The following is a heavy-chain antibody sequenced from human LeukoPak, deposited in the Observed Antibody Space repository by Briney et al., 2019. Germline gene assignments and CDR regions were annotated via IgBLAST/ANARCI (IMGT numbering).Heavy chain of an antibody. V-gene: IGHV4-30-2*01. J-gene: IGHJ3*02. D-gene: IGHD2-15*01. CDR2: IYHSGST. CDR3: ARGGVVVVDAFDI. CDR1: GGSISSGGYS. Sequence: PSQTLSLTCAVSGGSISSGGYSWSWIRQPPGKGLEWIGYIYHSGSTYYNPSLKSRVTISVDTSKNQFSLKLSSVTAADTAVYYCARGGVVVVDAFDIWGQGTLATVSS.